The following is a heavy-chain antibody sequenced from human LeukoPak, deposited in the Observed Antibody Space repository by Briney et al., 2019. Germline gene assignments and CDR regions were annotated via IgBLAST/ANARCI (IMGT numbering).Heavy chain of an antibody. CDR3: ARGVAGHSAFYDY. Sequence: SVKVSCKASGGTFSSYAISWVRQAPGQGLKWMGGIIPIFGTANYAQKFQGRVTITADESTSTAYMELSSLRSEDTAVYYCARGVAGHSAFYDYWGQGTLVTVSS. CDR2: IIPIFGTA. D-gene: IGHD2-15*01. CDR1: GGTFSSYA. J-gene: IGHJ4*02. V-gene: IGHV1-69*13.